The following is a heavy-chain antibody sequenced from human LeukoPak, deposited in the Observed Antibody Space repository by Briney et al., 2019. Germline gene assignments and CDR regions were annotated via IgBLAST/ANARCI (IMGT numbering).Heavy chain of an antibody. CDR3: ARVESSGWYYGY. V-gene: IGHV3-21*01. CDR2: ISSSSSYI. D-gene: IGHD6-19*01. J-gene: IGHJ4*02. Sequence: GGSLRLSCVASGFTFSSYSMNWVRQAPGKGLEWVSSISSSSSYIYYADSVKGRFTISRDNAKNSLYLQMNSLRAEDTAVYYCARVESSGWYYGYWGQGTLVTVSS. CDR1: GFTFSSYS.